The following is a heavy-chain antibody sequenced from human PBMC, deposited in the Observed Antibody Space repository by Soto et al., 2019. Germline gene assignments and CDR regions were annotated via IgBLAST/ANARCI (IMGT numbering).Heavy chain of an antibody. Sequence: ASVKVSSKASGYTFTSYYMHWVRQAPGQRLEWMGIINPSGGSTSYAQKFQGRVTMTRDTSTSTVYMELSSLRSEDTAVYYCAKDLNHYDTPHYWGQGTLVTVSS. CDR3: AKDLNHYDTPHY. CDR2: INPSGGST. CDR1: GYTFTSYY. J-gene: IGHJ4*02. D-gene: IGHD3-9*01. V-gene: IGHV1-46*01.